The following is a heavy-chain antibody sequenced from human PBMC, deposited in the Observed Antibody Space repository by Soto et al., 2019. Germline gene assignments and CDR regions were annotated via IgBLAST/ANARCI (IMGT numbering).Heavy chain of an antibody. Sequence: QVQLVQSGAEVKKPGSSVKVSCKASGGTFSSYAISWVRQAPGQGLEWMGGIIPIFGTANYAQKFQGRVTITADESTSTAYMELSSLRSEDTAVYYCARDGGPYYYDSSGYYRSYWYFDLWGRVTLVTVSA. V-gene: IGHV1-69*01. J-gene: IGHJ2*01. CDR2: IIPIFGTA. CDR3: ARDGGPYYYDSSGYYRSYWYFDL. CDR1: GGTFSSYA. D-gene: IGHD3-22*01.